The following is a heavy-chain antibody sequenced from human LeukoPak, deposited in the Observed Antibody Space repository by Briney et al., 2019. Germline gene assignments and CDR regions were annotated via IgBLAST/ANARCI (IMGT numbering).Heavy chain of an antibody. Sequence: PGESLRLSCAASGFTFSGSGMHWVRQAPGKGLEGVSALSGSGGSTYYADSVKGRFTIPRDNSKNTLYLQMNSLRAEDTAVYYCAKDRGYSGYDLFVWGQGTLVTVSS. CDR1: GFTFSGSG. J-gene: IGHJ4*02. CDR2: LSGSGGST. V-gene: IGHV3-NL1*01. CDR3: AKDRGYSGYDLFV. D-gene: IGHD5-12*01.